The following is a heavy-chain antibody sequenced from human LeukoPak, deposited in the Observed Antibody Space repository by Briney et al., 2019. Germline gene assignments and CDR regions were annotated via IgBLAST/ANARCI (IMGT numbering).Heavy chain of an antibody. V-gene: IGHV3-53*01. CDR3: ARHMPPIAARPLGAFDI. J-gene: IGHJ3*02. CDR1: GFSVSSNY. CDR2: IYSGGRT. Sequence: GGSLRLSCAASGFSVSSNYMSWVRQAPGKGLEWVSVIYSGGRTDYADSVKGRFTISRDNPKNTLYLQMNSLRAEDTAVYYCARHMPPIAARPLGAFDIWGQGTMVTVSS. D-gene: IGHD6-6*01.